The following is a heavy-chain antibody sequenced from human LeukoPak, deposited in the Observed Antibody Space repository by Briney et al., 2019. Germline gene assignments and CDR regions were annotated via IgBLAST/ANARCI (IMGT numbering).Heavy chain of an antibody. Sequence: GGSLRLSCAASGFTFSSYWMHWVRHVPGEGLVWVARINPGGSSITYADSVKGRFTISRDNAKNTLYLQMDSRRAEDTGVYYCARSNQADDYWGQGTLVTVSS. J-gene: IGHJ4*02. CDR1: GFTFSSYW. CDR3: ARSNQADDY. D-gene: IGHD1-14*01. V-gene: IGHV3-74*01. CDR2: INPGGSSI.